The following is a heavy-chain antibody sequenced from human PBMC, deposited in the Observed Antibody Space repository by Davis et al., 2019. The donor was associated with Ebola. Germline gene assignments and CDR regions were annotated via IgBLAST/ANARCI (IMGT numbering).Heavy chain of an antibody. V-gene: IGHV4-34*01. Sequence: SETLSLTCAVYGESFSGYYWSWIRQPPGKGLEWIGEITHSGSTYYNPSLKSRVTISVDTSKNQFSLKLSSVTAADTAVYYCSSGWYFIWFDPWGQGTLVTVSS. D-gene: IGHD6-19*01. CDR3: SSGWYFIWFDP. CDR1: GESFSGYY. J-gene: IGHJ5*02. CDR2: ITHSGST.